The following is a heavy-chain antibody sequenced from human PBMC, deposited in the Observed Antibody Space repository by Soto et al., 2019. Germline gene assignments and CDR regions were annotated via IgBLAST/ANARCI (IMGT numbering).Heavy chain of an antibody. D-gene: IGHD3-3*01. CDR1: GGSVNGYY. Sequence: PSETLSLTCAVYGGSVNGYYWNWIRQPPGKGLEWLGEIKHTGGTHYNPSLKSRVTMSVDTSKNQFSLRLSSVTAADTAIYYCATRITVFGLLIPPFDPWGQGTQVTVSS. J-gene: IGHJ5*02. CDR2: IKHTGGT. V-gene: IGHV4-34*01. CDR3: ATRITVFGLLIPPFDP.